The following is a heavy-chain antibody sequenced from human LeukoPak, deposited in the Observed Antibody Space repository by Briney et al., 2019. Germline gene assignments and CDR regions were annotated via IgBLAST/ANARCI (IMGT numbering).Heavy chain of an antibody. CDR3: ARDYGRSRDYGMDV. J-gene: IGHJ6*02. V-gene: IGHV3-74*01. Sequence: GGSLRLSCAASGFTLSNYWMHWVRQAPGKGLVWVSRINADGSSASYADSVEGRFTISRDNAKNTLYLQMNSLRAEDTAMYYCARDYGRSRDYGMDVWGQGTTVTVSS. D-gene: IGHD3-10*01. CDR2: INADGSSA. CDR1: GFTLSNYW.